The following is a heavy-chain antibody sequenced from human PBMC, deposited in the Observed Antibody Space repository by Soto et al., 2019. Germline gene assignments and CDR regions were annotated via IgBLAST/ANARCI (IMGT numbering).Heavy chain of an antibody. CDR3: AKCNGDIYYYYAMYV. J-gene: IGHJ6*02. V-gene: IGHV3-30*18. CDR1: GFTFSSYG. D-gene: IGHD2-8*01. Sequence: QVQLVESGGGVVQPGRSLRLSCGTSGFTFSSYGMHWVRQAPGKELEWVAVNSYAGRNKYYADSVKGRFTISRDNSNNTLYLQMTGLSAEDTAVYYCAKCNGDIYYYYAMYVWGQGTTVTVSS. CDR2: NSYAGRNK.